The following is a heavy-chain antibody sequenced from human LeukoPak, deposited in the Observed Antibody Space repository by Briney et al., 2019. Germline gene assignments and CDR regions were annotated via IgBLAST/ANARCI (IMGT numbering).Heavy chain of an antibody. CDR2: IYHSGNT. J-gene: IGHJ3*02. Sequence: PSETLSLTCTVSGYSISSGYYWGWIRQPPGKGLEWIANIYHSGNTYYNPSLKSRVTISIDTSKNQLSLKLSSVTAADTAVYSCVRHVARAFDIWGQGTKVTVSS. CDR3: VRHVARAFDI. CDR1: GYSISSGYY. V-gene: IGHV4-38-2*02.